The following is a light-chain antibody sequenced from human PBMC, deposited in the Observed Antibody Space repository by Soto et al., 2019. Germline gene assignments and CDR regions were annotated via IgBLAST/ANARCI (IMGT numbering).Light chain of an antibody. CDR1: ETISTW. Sequence: DIQMTQSPSTLSASAGDRVTITCRASETISTWLAWYQQKPGKAPKLLIYDTSNLESGVPSRFSGSGSGTEFTLPISSLQPDDFATYFCQQYNTYPRTFGQGTKLAI. CDR3: QQYNTYPRT. CDR2: DTS. V-gene: IGKV1-5*01. J-gene: IGKJ2*01.